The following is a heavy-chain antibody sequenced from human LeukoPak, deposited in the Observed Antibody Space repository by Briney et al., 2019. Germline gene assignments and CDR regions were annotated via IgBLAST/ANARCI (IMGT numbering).Heavy chain of an antibody. Sequence: PGGPLRLSCAALGFPFSGYLISWVRQAPGKGLGGVANIKQDGSEKYYVDSVKGRFTISRDNAKNSLYLQMNSLRAEDTAVYYCARDLSYYGSGSYGYWGQGTLVTVSS. J-gene: IGHJ4*02. V-gene: IGHV3-7*04. D-gene: IGHD3-10*01. CDR3: ARDLSYYGSGSYGY. CDR2: IKQDGSEK. CDR1: GFPFSGYL.